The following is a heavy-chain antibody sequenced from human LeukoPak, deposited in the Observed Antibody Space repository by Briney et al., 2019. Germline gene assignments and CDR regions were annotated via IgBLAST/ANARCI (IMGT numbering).Heavy chain of an antibody. CDR1: GFMFHDYV. J-gene: IGHJ5*01. CDR3: TRSPSFTLGGGYLDS. Sequence: PGGSLRLSCVGSGFMFHDYVIHWVRQPPGKGLEWVSGVSWNSDHIGYADSVKGRFTISRDNDRNTLHLQMNSLRVEDTAFYFCTRSPSFTLGGGYLDSWGQGSLVTVSS. D-gene: IGHD2-2*03. V-gene: IGHV3-9*01. CDR2: VSWNSDHI.